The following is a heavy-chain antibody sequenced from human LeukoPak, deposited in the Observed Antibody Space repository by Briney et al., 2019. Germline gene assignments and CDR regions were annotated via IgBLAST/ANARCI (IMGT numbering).Heavy chain of an antibody. Sequence: GGSLRLSCAASGFTFSSYGMHWVRQAPGKGLEWVAVIWYGGSNKYYADSVKGRFTISRDNSKNTLYLQMNSLRAEDTAVYYCAREGVVAAADFDYWGQGTLVTVSS. J-gene: IGHJ4*02. D-gene: IGHD2-15*01. CDR2: IWYGGSNK. CDR1: GFTFSSYG. CDR3: AREGVVAAADFDY. V-gene: IGHV3-33*01.